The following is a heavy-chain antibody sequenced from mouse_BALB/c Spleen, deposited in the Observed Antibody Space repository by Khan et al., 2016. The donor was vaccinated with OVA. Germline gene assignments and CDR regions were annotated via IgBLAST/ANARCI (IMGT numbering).Heavy chain of an antibody. D-gene: IGHD1-1*01. Sequence: EVQLQESGPGLVIPSQSLSLTCTVTGYSITSDYAWNWIRQFPGNRLEWMGYIKYSGITSYNPSLKSRISITRDTSKNQFFLQLNSVTTEDTATYYWARSGTISTVVVTDFDFWGQGTTLTVSA. V-gene: IGHV3-2*02. CDR1: GYSITSDYA. CDR3: ARSGTISTVVVTDFDF. J-gene: IGHJ2*01. CDR2: IKYSGIT.